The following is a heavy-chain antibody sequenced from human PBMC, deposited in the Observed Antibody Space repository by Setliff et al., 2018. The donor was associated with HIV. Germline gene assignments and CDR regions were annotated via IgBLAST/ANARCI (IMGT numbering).Heavy chain of an antibody. CDR2: IFYTGST. CDR1: GGSISSSSYY. CDR3: TRRDVTTGMDS. Sequence: SETLSLTCTVSGGSISSSSYYWDWIRQPPGKSLEWVGSIFYTGSTNYRPSLESRVIVSLDTSKNQFSLKLSSVTVADTAVYYCTRRDVTTGMDSWGPGILVTVS. J-gene: IGHJ4*02. V-gene: IGHV4-39*01. D-gene: IGHD4-17*01.